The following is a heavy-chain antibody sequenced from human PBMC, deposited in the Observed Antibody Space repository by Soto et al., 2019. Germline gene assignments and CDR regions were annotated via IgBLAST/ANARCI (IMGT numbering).Heavy chain of an antibody. V-gene: IGHV4-59*08. CDR2: IYYSGST. CDR1: GGSINSYY. D-gene: IGHD3-10*01. Sequence: SETLSLTCTVSGGSINSYYWSWIRQPPGKGLEWIGYIYYSGSTNYNPSLKSRVTISVDTSKNQISLKLSSVTAADTAVYYCARRYGGAFDIWGQGTMVTVSS. CDR3: ARRYGGAFDI. J-gene: IGHJ3*02.